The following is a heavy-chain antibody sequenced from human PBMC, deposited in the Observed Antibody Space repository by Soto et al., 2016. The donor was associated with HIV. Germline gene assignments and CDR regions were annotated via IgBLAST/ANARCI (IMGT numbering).Heavy chain of an antibody. CDR1: GFTVGSSY. J-gene: IGHJ4*02. Sequence: EVQLVESGGGLVQPGGSLRLSCAASGFTVGSSYMSWVRQTPGKGLEWVSVIYSGGNTYYANSVAGRFTISRDNSNNILFLQMNSLRAEDTAVYYCARDRPGYSDRTGSSVGVGYFENWGQGNLVTVSS. CDR2: IYSGGNT. CDR3: ARDRPGYSDRTGSSVGVGYFEN. D-gene: IGHD3-22*01. V-gene: IGHV3-66*01.